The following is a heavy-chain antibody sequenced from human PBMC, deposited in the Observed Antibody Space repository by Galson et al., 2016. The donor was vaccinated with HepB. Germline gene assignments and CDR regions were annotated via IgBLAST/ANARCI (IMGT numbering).Heavy chain of an antibody. CDR2: ISYDGTNQ. CDR3: AKDRGTGWYRTFDH. Sequence: SLRLSCAASGLNFIVYGMHWVRQAPGKGLEWVAVISYDGTNQFYADSVKGRFSISRDNSKNTLYLQMNSLRAEDAAVYYCAKDRGTGWYRTFDHWGRGTLVTVSS. D-gene: IGHD6-19*01. J-gene: IGHJ4*02. V-gene: IGHV3-30*18. CDR1: GLNFIVYG.